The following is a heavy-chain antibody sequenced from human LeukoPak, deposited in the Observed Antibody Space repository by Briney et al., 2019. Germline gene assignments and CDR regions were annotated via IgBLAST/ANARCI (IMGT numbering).Heavy chain of an antibody. V-gene: IGHV3-23*01. CDR2: ISGSGVNT. D-gene: IGHD1-1*01. J-gene: IGHJ4*02. CDR3: AKVNDFDY. CDR1: GLTFSSYA. Sequence: GGSLRLSCAASGLTFSSYAMSWVCQAPEKGLEWVSVISGSGVNTYYADSVKGRFTISRDNSKNTLYLQMNSLRAEDTAVYYCAKVNDFDYWGQGTLVTVSS.